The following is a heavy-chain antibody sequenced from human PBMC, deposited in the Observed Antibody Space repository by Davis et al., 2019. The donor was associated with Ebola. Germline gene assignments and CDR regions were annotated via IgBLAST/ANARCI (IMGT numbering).Heavy chain of an antibody. D-gene: IGHD5-12*01. CDR2: ISYDERNK. CDR1: GFTFRTYG. Sequence: GESLKISCAASGFTFRTYGMNWVRQAPGKGLEWVAVISYDERNKYYADSVKGRFTISRDNSKNTLSLQMNSLRAEDTAVYYCAKDHRFVVASVTGLDHWGQGTLVTVSS. V-gene: IGHV3-30*18. CDR3: AKDHRFVVASVTGLDH. J-gene: IGHJ4*02.